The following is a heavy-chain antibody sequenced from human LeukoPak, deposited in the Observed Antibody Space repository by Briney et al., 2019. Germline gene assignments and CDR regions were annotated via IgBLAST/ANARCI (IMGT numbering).Heavy chain of an antibody. CDR2: IYYSGST. V-gene: IGHV4-59*12. D-gene: IGHD3-22*01. Sequence: SETLSLTCTVSGGSISSYYWSWIRQPPGKGLEWIGYIYYSGSTNYNPSLKSRVTISVDTSKNQFSLKLSSVTAADTAVYYCASRYYYDSSGYQDAFDIWGQGTMVTVSS. J-gene: IGHJ3*02. CDR3: ASRYYYDSSGYQDAFDI. CDR1: GGSISSYY.